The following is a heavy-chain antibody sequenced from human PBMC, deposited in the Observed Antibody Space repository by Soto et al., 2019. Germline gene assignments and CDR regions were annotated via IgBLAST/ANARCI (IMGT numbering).Heavy chain of an antibody. CDR3: AKEVAEVVAGISPIDY. V-gene: IGHV3-23*01. Sequence: EVQLLESGGGLVQPGGSLRLSCAASGFTFSSYAMSWVRQAPGQGLEWVSVISGSGGSTYYADSVKGRFTISRDNSKNTLYLQMNSLRAEDTAVYYCAKEVAEVVAGISPIDYWGQGTLVTVSS. CDR1: GFTFSSYA. CDR2: ISGSGGST. D-gene: IGHD6-19*01. J-gene: IGHJ4*02.